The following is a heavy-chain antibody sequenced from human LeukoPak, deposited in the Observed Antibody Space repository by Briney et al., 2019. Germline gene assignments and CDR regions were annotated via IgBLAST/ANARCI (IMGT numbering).Heavy chain of an antibody. V-gene: IGHV3-23*01. J-gene: IGHJ4*02. CDR1: GFTFSSYA. CDR2: ISGSGGST. Sequence: GGSLRLSCAASGFTFSSYAMSWVRQAPGKGLEWVSAISGSGGSTYYADSVKGRFTISRDNSKNTLYLQMNSLRAEDTAVYYCAREFGPLRDFFGDFDYWGQGTLVTVSS. D-gene: IGHD3-10*01. CDR3: AREFGPLRDFFGDFDY.